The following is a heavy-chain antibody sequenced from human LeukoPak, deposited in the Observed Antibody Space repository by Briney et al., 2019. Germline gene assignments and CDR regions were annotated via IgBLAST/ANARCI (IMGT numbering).Heavy chain of an antibody. D-gene: IGHD3-10*01. CDR1: GGSISSSSYY. J-gene: IGHJ4*02. V-gene: IGHV4-39*01. CDR3: ARHTPYYYGSGSYYGGKQFDY. CDR2: IYYSGST. Sequence: SETPSLTCTVSGGSISSSSYYWGWIRQPPGKGLEWIGSIYYSGSTYYNPSLKSRVTISVDTSKNQFSLKLSSVTAADTAVYYCARHTPYYYGSGSYYGGKQFDYWGQGTLVTVSS.